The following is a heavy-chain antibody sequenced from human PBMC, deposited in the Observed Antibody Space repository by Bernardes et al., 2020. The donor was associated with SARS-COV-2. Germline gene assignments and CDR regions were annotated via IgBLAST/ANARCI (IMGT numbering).Heavy chain of an antibody. J-gene: IGHJ2*01. D-gene: IGHD6-6*01. CDR3: ARDAGIAARRWYFDL. CDR2: IYTSGST. V-gene: IGHV4-4*07. CDR1: GGSISSYY. Sequence: SEPLSLTCTVSGGSISSYYWSWIRQPAGKGLEWIGRIYTSGSTNYNPSLKSRVTMSVDTSKNQFPLKLSSVTAADTAVYYCARDAGIAARRWYFDLWGRGTLVTVSS.